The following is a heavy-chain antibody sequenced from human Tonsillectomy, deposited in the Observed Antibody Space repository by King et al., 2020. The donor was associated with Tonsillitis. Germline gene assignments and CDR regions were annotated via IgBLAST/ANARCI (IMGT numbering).Heavy chain of an antibody. CDR2: IKEDGSEK. D-gene: IGHD3-10*01. CDR3: ARGGLWLALFDP. CDR1: GFNFNVPW. Sequence: QLVQSGGGLVQPGGSLRPSCAASGFNFNVPWMTWVRQAPGKGLEWVANIKEDGSEKYYVDSVKGRFTISRDNAKSSVYLQMNSLRAEDTAVYYCARGGLWLALFDPGGQGTLVTVSS. J-gene: IGHJ5*02. V-gene: IGHV3-7*03.